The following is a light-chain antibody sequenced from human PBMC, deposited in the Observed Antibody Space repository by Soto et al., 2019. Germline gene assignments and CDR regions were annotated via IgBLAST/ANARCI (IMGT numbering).Light chain of an antibody. CDR2: GAS. V-gene: IGKV3-20*01. CDR3: QQYDSSPLT. J-gene: IGKJ5*01. Sequence: EIVLTQSPGTLSLSPGERATHSCRASQSVSSGYLAWYQQKPGQAPRLLIYGASSRATGNPDRFSGSGSGTDFTLTISRLEPEDFAVYYCQQYDSSPLTFGQGTRLEIK. CDR1: QSVSSGY.